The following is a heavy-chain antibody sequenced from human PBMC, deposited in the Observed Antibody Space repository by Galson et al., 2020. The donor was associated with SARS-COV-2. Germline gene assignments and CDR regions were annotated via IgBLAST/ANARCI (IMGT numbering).Heavy chain of an antibody. J-gene: IGHJ4*02. D-gene: IGHD5-12*01. CDR1: GFSLSTSGMC. CDR2: IDWDDDK. Sequence: SGPTLVKPTQTLTLTCTFSGFSLSTSGMCVSWIRQPPGKALEWLARIDWDDDKYYSTSLKTRLTISKDTSKNQVVLTMTNMDPVDTATYYGERMYSGYVALDYWGQGTLVNVSS. CDR3: ERMYSGYVALDY. V-gene: IGHV2-70*11.